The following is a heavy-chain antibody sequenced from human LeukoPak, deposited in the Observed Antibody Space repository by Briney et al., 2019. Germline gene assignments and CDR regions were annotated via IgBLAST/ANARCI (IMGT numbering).Heavy chain of an antibody. J-gene: IGHJ4*02. CDR2: INHSGST. Sequence: SETLSLTCAVYGGSFSGYYWSWIRQPPGKGLEWIGEINHSGSTNYNPSLKNRVTISVDTSKNQFSLKLSSVAAADTAVYYCARLGYCSSTSCHLLDYWGQGTLVTVSS. V-gene: IGHV4-34*01. CDR3: ARLGYCSSTSCHLLDY. CDR1: GGSFSGYY. D-gene: IGHD2-2*01.